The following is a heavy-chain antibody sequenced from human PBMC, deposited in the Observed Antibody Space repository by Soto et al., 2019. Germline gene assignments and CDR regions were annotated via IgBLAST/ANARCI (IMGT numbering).Heavy chain of an antibody. J-gene: IGHJ5*02. Sequence: GASVKVSCKASGGTFSSYAISWVRQAPGQGLEWMGGIIPIFGTANYAQKFQGRVTITADESTSTAYMELSSLRSEDTAVYYCARMVRGVIQASYNWFDAWGQGTLVTVSS. CDR1: GGTFSSYA. V-gene: IGHV1-69*13. CDR3: ARMVRGVIQASYNWFDA. D-gene: IGHD3-10*01. CDR2: IIPIFGTA.